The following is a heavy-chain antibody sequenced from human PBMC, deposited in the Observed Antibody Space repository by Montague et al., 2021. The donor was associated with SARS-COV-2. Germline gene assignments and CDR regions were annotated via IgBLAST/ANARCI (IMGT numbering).Heavy chain of an antibody. Sequence: SETLSLTRSVSGGSMSSYHWVWIRQPPGKGLEWIGYVSYRGSTNYNLSLKSRVTIPLDTSKNRFSLRVTSVTAADTAVYYCARDVRYYYDQWGQGILVAVSS. CDR1: GGSMSSYH. CDR3: ARDVRYYYDQ. V-gene: IGHV4-59*01. J-gene: IGHJ4*02. CDR2: VSYRGST. D-gene: IGHD3-10*01.